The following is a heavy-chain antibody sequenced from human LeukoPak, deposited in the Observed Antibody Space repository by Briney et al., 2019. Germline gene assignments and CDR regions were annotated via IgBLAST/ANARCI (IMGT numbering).Heavy chain of an antibody. CDR1: GYTFTDYY. V-gene: IGHV1-2*02. D-gene: IGHD2-15*01. Sequence: GASVKVSCKASGYTFTDYYMHWVRQAPGQGLEWMGWINPNSGGTNYAQKFQGRVTMTRDTSISTAYMELSRLRSDDTAVYYCARGSGGLYYYYGMDVSGQGTTVTVSS. CDR3: ARGSGGLYYYYGMDV. J-gene: IGHJ6*02. CDR2: INPNSGGT.